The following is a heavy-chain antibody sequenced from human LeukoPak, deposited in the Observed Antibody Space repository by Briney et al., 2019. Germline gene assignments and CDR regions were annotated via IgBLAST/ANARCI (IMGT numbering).Heavy chain of an antibody. J-gene: IGHJ4*02. D-gene: IGHD2-21*02. V-gene: IGHV5-51*01. CDR1: GYSFTSYW. CDR3: ARLAYCGGDCYSASPDY. CDR2: IYPGDSDT. Sequence: GESLKISCKGSGYSFTSYWIGWVRPMPGKGLEWMGIIYPGDSDTRYSPSFQGQVTISADKSISTAYLQWSSLKASDTAMYYCARLAYCGGDCYSASPDYWGQGTLVTVSS.